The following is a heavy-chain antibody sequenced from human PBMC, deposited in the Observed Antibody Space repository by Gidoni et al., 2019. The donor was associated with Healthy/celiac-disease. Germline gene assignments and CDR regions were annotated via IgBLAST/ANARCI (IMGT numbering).Heavy chain of an antibody. J-gene: IGHJ4*02. CDR2: IGTAGDT. CDR1: GFTFSSYD. Sequence: EVQLVESGGGLVQPGGSLRLSCAASGFTFSSYDMHWVRQATGKGLEWVSAIGTAGDTYYPGSVKGRFTISRENAKNSLYLQMNSLRAGDTAVYYCARAAYYYDSSGYFDVYYFDYWGQGTLVTVSS. CDR3: ARAAYYYDSSGYFDVYYFDY. D-gene: IGHD3-22*01. V-gene: IGHV3-13*01.